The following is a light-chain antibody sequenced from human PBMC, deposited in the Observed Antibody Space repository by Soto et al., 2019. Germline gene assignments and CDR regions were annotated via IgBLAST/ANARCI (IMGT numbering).Light chain of an antibody. V-gene: IGKV1-39*01. J-gene: IGKJ1*01. Sequence: IQMTQSPSSLSASVGDRVTITCRASQSISSYLNWYQQKPGKAPKLLSYAASSLQSGVPSRFSGRGSGTDCTLTSSSLQPEDFATDYGQQSYSTPITVGQGTKVEIK. CDR3: QQSYSTPIT. CDR1: QSISSY. CDR2: AAS.